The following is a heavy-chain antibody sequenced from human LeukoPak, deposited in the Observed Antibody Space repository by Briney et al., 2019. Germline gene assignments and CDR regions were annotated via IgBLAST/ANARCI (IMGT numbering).Heavy chain of an antibody. CDR3: AREEGLVGAIFDY. Sequence: GASVKVSCKASGYTFTGYYMHWVRQAPGQGLEWMGWINPNSGGTNYAQKFQGWVTMTRDTSISTAYMELSRLRSDDTAVYYCAREEGLVGAIFDYWGQGTLVTVSS. CDR1: GYTFTGYY. V-gene: IGHV1-2*04. J-gene: IGHJ4*02. D-gene: IGHD1-26*01. CDR2: INPNSGGT.